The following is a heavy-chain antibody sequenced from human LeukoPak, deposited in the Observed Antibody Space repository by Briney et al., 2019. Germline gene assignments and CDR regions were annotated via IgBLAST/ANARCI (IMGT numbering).Heavy chain of an antibody. CDR2: ISSGSSTI. V-gene: IGHV3-48*04. J-gene: IGHJ1*01. CDR3: AKGGSHFQD. CDR1: GFTSSSYG. D-gene: IGHD1-26*01. Sequence: GGSLRLSCAASGFTSSSYGMNWVRQAPGKGLEWVSYISSGSSTIYYADSVKGRFTISRDNAKNSLYLQMNSLRAEDTAVYYCAKGGSHFQDWGQGTLVTVSS.